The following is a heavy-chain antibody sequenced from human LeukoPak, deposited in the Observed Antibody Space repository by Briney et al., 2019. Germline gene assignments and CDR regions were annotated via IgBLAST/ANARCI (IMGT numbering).Heavy chain of an antibody. J-gene: IGHJ4*02. CDR3: ARANYADYVGDTFDY. Sequence: ASVKVSCKASGYTFTSYDINWVRQATGQGLEWTGWMNPNSGNTGYAQKFQGRVTLTRSTSVSTAYMELNSLRSEDTAVYFCARANYADYVGDTFDYWGQGTLVTVSS. CDR2: MNPNSGNT. CDR1: GYTFTSYD. V-gene: IGHV1-8*01. D-gene: IGHD4-17*01.